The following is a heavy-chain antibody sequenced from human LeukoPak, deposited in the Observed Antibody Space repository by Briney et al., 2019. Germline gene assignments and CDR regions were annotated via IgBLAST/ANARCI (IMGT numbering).Heavy chain of an antibody. V-gene: IGHV4-61*01. CDR3: ARVASGYYVVDI. D-gene: IGHD3-3*01. J-gene: IGHJ3*02. Sequence: RASETLSLTCTVSGGSVSSGSYYWSWIRQPPGKGLEWIGYIYYSGSTNYNPSLKSRVTISVDTSKNQFSLKLSSVTAADTAVFYCARVASGYYVVDIWGQGTMVTVSS. CDR2: IYYSGST. CDR1: GGSVSSGSYY.